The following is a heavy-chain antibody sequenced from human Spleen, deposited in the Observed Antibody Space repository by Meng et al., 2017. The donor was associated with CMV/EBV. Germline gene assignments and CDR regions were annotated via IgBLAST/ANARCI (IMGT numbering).Heavy chain of an antibody. Sequence: GESLKISCAGSGFTFSSYAMHWVRQAPGKGLEWLAIIRNDGTNTYYADSLKGRVTISRDNSRNTLSLEMTSLRPEDTAVYYCAKDRRPGLLGILVIVDQWGPGTLVTVS. CDR1: GFTFSSYA. J-gene: IGHJ5*02. V-gene: IGHV3-30*02. CDR2: IRNDGTNT. D-gene: IGHD3-16*01. CDR3: AKDRRPGLLGILVIVDQ.